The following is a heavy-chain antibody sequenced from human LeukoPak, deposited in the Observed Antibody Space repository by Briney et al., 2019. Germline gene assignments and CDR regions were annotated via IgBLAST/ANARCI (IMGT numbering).Heavy chain of an antibody. CDR1: GGSISSYY. CDR2: IYYSGST. D-gene: IGHD5-12*01. Sequence: PSETLSLTCTVSGGSISSYYWSWIRQPPGKGREWIGYIYYSGSTNYNPSLKSRVTISVDTSKNQFSLKLNSVTAADTAVYYCARQWGSGYLYYFDYWGQGTLVTVSS. CDR3: ARQWGSGYLYYFDY. J-gene: IGHJ4*02. V-gene: IGHV4-59*08.